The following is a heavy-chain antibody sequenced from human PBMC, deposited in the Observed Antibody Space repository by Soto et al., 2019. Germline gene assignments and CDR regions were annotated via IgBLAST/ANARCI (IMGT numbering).Heavy chain of an antibody. CDR2: IYTSGST. CDR1: GVSITDYY. CDR3: ARPYYDSSGRNWFDP. D-gene: IGHD3-22*01. Sequence: SETLSLTCTVSGVSITDYYWSWIRQPAGKGLEWIGRIYTSGSTNYNPSLKSRVTMSVDTSKNQFSLKLSSVTAADTAVYYCARPYYDSSGRNWFDPWGQGTLVTVSS. J-gene: IGHJ5*02. V-gene: IGHV4-4*07.